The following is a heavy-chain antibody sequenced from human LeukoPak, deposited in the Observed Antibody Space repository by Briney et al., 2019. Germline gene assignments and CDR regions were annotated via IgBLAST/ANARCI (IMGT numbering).Heavy chain of an antibody. V-gene: IGHV1-69*05. J-gene: IGHJ5*02. CDR2: IIPMFGTT. D-gene: IGHD5-24*01. CDR3: ARDNSVRDEAWWFYP. CDR1: GGTLSSYA. Sequence: GASVKVSCKASGGTLSSYAISWVRQAPGQGLEWMGGIIPMFGTTNYAQKFQGRVTLTRDMSTSTDYLELSSLRSEDTAVYYCARDNSVRDEAWWFYPWGQGTLVTVSS.